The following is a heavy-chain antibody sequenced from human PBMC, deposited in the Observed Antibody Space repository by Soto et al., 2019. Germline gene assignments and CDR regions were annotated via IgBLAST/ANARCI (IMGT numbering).Heavy chain of an antibody. J-gene: IGHJ4*02. CDR1: GGTFSSYT. V-gene: IGHV1-69*04. CDR3: ARDAYSSSWTPAPFDY. Sequence: XVTVSAKASGGTFSSYTISWVRHAPGQGLEWMGRIIPILGIANYAQKFQGRVTITADKSTSTAYMELSSLRSDHTAVYYCARDAYSSSWTPAPFDYWGQGTLVTVSS. D-gene: IGHD6-13*01. CDR2: IIPILGIA.